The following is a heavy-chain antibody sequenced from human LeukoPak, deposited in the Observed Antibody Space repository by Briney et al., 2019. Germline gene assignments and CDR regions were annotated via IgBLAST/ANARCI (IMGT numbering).Heavy chain of an antibody. V-gene: IGHV3-30*01. Sequence: AGGSLRLSCAASGFTFSYYAIHWVRQAPGKGLEWVAVISYDGSNKYYADSVKGRFTISRDNSKNTLYLQMNSLRAEDTAVYYCARVSTIFGVVPYYFDYWGRGTLVTVSS. CDR2: ISYDGSNK. CDR1: GFTFSYYA. J-gene: IGHJ4*02. CDR3: ARVSTIFGVVPYYFDY. D-gene: IGHD3-3*01.